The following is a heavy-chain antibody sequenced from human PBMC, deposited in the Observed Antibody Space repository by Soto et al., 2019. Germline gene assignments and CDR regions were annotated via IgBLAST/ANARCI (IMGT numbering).Heavy chain of an antibody. CDR2: IHHSGTT. D-gene: IGHD3-10*01. V-gene: IGHV4-34*01. J-gene: IGHJ4*02. CDR1: GGSFSDYY. Sequence: QVRLQQWGAGLLRPSETLSHTCAVYGGSFSDYYWNWIRQPPGKGLEWIGEIHHSGTTNYNPSLKSRVTLSVDKSKNQFSLKLTSVTAADTAVYYCVSRRVSAPRDWGQGTLVTVSS. CDR3: VSRRVSAPRD.